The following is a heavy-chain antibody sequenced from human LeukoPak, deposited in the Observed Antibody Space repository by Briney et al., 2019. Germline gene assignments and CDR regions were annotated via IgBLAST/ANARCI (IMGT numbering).Heavy chain of an antibody. D-gene: IGHD3-22*01. CDR1: GYTFTSYG. CDR3: AGDISYDSSGADAFDI. V-gene: IGHV1-18*01. J-gene: IGHJ3*02. CDR2: ISAYNGNT. Sequence: AASVKVSCKASGYTFTSYGISWVRQAPGQGLEWMGWISAYNGNTNYAQKLQGRVTMTTDTSTSTAYMELRSLRSDDTAVYYCAGDISYDSSGADAFDIWGQGTMVTVSS.